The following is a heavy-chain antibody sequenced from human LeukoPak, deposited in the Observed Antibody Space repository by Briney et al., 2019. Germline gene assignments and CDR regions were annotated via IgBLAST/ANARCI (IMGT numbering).Heavy chain of an antibody. CDR2: INPIFGTA. D-gene: IGHD3-22*01. CDR1: GGTFSSYA. V-gene: IGHV1-69*13. CDR3: ARDSHYYDSSGSVFDY. Sequence: ASVKVSCKASGGTFSSYAISWVRQPPAQGRAWMGLINPIFGTANFAQKFQGRVTITADESTSTAYMELSSLRSEDTAVYYCARDSHYYDSSGSVFDYWGQGTLVTVSS. J-gene: IGHJ4*02.